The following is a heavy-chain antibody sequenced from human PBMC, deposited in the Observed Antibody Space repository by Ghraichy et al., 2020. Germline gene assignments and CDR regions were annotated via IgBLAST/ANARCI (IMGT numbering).Heavy chain of an antibody. Sequence: GSLRLSCTVSGGSISNSSYYWGWIRQPPGKGLEWIGSIYYSGTTYYSPSLKSRVGISVDTSKNQFSLKLRSVTAADTAVYYCARHPGRGSPWFGYWGQGILVTVSS. CDR2: IYYSGTT. CDR1: GGSISNSSYY. D-gene: IGHD3-10*01. V-gene: IGHV4-39*01. J-gene: IGHJ4*02. CDR3: ARHPGRGSPWFGY.